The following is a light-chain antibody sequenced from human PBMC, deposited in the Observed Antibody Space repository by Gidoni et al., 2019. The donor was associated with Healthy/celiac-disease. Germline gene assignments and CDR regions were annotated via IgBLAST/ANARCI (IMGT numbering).Light chain of an antibody. CDR1: QSVSSSY. Sequence: EIVLPQSPGTLSLSPGERATLSCRASQSVSSSYLAWYKQKPGQAPRRLIYGAYSRATGIPDRVSGSGSGTDFTLTISRLEPEDLAVYYCQQYGSSRMTFGQGTKVEIK. V-gene: IGKV3-20*01. CDR3: QQYGSSRMT. CDR2: GAY. J-gene: IGKJ1*01.